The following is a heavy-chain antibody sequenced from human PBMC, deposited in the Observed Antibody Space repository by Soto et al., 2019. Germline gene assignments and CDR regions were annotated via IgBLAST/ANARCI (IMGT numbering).Heavy chain of an antibody. CDR1: GGTFSSYA. CDR2: TIPIFGTA. Sequence: QVQLVQSGAEVKKPGSSVKVSCKASGGTFSSYAISWVRQAPGQGLEWMGGTIPIFGTANYAQEFQGRVTVTALESTSPAYMEVGSLRSEETHVYSCASAIKPWYYDYGMDDWGQGTTITV. J-gene: IGHJ6*02. V-gene: IGHV1-69*01. D-gene: IGHD5-12*01. CDR3: ASAIKPWYYDYGMDD.